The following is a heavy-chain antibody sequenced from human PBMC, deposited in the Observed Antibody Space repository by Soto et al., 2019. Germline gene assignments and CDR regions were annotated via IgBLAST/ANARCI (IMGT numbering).Heavy chain of an antibody. D-gene: IGHD3-3*01. V-gene: IGHV3-13*01. CDR1: GFTFSSYD. CDR3: ARGAPRVLRFLEWLLDY. CDR2: IGTAGDT. Sequence: GGSLRLSCAASGFTFSSYDMHWVRQATGKGLEWVSAIGTAGDTYYPGSVKGRFTISRENAKNSLYLQMNSLRAGDTAVYYCARGAPRVLRFLEWLLDYWGQGTLVTVSS. J-gene: IGHJ4*02.